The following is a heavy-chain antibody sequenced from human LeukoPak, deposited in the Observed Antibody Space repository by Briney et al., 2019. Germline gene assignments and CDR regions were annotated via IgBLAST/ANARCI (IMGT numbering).Heavy chain of an antibody. Sequence: GRSLRLSCAASGFTFDDYAMHWVRQAPGKGLEGVSGFSWNSGSIGYADSVKGRFTISRDNAKNSLYLQMNSLRAEDMALYYCAKDSLIRDGYNTNAFDIWGQGTMVTVSS. CDR2: FSWNSGSI. V-gene: IGHV3-9*03. CDR1: GFTFDDYA. D-gene: IGHD5-24*01. J-gene: IGHJ3*02. CDR3: AKDSLIRDGYNTNAFDI.